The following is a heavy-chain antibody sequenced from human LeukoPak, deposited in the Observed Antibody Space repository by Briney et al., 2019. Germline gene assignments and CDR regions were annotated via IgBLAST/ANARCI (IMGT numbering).Heavy chain of an antibody. D-gene: IGHD2-15*01. CDR2: ISGSGGST. Sequence: GGSLRLSCAASGFTFSSHAMSWVRQARGKGLEWVSAISGSGGSTYYADCVKGRFTISRDNCKNTLYLQMNSLRAEDTAVYYCAKASRYCSGGTCYSIRTGFDYWGQGTLVTVSS. CDR1: GFTFSSHA. CDR3: AKASRYCSGGTCYSIRTGFDY. J-gene: IGHJ4*02. V-gene: IGHV3-23*01.